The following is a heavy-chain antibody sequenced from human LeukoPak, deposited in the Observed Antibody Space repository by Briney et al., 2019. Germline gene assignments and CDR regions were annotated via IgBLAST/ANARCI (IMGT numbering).Heavy chain of an antibody. D-gene: IGHD5-12*01. V-gene: IGHV3-23*01. CDR1: GFTFSSYA. Sequence: PGGSLRLSCAASGFTFSSYAMSWVRQAPGKGLEWVSAISGSGGSTYYADSVKGRFTISRDNSKNTLYLQMNSLRAEDTAVYYCARVSHSGYENDAFDIWGQGTMVTVSS. J-gene: IGHJ3*02. CDR2: ISGSGGST. CDR3: ARVSHSGYENDAFDI.